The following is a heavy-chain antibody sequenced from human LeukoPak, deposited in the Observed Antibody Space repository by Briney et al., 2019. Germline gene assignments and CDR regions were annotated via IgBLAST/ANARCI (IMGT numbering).Heavy chain of an antibody. Sequence: ASVKVSCKASGYTFTGYYMHWVRQAPGQGLEWMGWISAYNGNTNYAQKLQGRVTMTTDTSTSTAYMELRSLRSDDTAVYYCASLRACGGDCFTLDYWGQGTLVTVSS. V-gene: IGHV1-18*04. CDR2: ISAYNGNT. D-gene: IGHD2-21*02. CDR1: GYTFTGYY. CDR3: ASLRACGGDCFTLDY. J-gene: IGHJ4*02.